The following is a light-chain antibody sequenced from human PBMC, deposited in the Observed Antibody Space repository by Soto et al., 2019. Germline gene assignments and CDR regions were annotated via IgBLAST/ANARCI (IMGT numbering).Light chain of an antibody. CDR1: QSITTW. CDR3: QQYNRYSRT. Sequence: DIQMTQSPSTVSAYVGDSVTITCRASQSITTWLAWYQQRPGKAPKLIIYAASSLESGVPSRFSGSGSGTEFTLTISSLQPEDFATYYCQQYNRYSRTYGQGTKVDIK. CDR2: AAS. V-gene: IGKV1-5*01. J-gene: IGKJ1*01.